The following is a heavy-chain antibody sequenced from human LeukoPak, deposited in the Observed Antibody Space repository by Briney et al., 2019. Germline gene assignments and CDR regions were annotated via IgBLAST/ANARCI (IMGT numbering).Heavy chain of an antibody. J-gene: IGHJ4*02. D-gene: IGHD3-3*01. V-gene: IGHV4-61*09. Sequence: SQTLSLTCTVSGGSISSDNYYWSWIRQPAGKGLEWIGHIYTGGSTNYNPSFKSRVTISVDTSKNQFSLNLSSMTAADTAVYYCARDSLYNFWSGYYHTTYYFDYWGQGTLVTVSS. CDR3: ARDSLYNFWSGYYHTTYYFDY. CDR1: GGSISSDNYY. CDR2: IYTGGST.